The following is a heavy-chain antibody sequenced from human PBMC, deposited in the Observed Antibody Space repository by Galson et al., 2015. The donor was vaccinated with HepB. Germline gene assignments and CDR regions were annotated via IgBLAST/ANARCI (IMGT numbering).Heavy chain of an antibody. Sequence: LRLSCAASGFTFTTYLMSWVRQAPEKGLEWVANIKQDGSEKYYVDSVKGRFTISRDNAKNSLYLHMESLRAEDTAVYYCARVGSSWYSYFDYWGQGTPVTVSS. V-gene: IGHV3-7*01. CDR3: ARVGSSWYSYFDY. D-gene: IGHD6-13*01. CDR1: GFTFTTYL. CDR2: IKQDGSEK. J-gene: IGHJ4*02.